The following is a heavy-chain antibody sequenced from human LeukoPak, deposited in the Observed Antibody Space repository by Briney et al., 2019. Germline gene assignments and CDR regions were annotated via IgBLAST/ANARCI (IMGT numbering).Heavy chain of an antibody. J-gene: IGHJ5*02. Sequence: ASVKVSCKASGYTFTGYYMHWVRQAPGQGLEWMGWINPNSGGTNYAQKFQGRVNMTRDTSISTAYMEVSRLRSDDTAVYYCARGAPSAAATGRWFDPWGQGTLVNVSS. CDR1: GYTFTGYY. CDR2: INPNSGGT. V-gene: IGHV1-2*02. D-gene: IGHD3-10*01. CDR3: ARGAPSAAATGRWFDP.